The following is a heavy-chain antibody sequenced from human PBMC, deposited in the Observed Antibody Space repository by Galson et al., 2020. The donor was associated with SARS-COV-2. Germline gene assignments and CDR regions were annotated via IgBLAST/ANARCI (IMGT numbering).Heavy chain of an antibody. CDR2: VYYSGRT. Sequence: ASETLSLTCTVSGHSISSSNYFWGWPRQPPGKGLEWIGNVYYSGRTYYHPSLRTRVTIFVDTSKTQFSLTQSSLTAADTAVYSCSRNLKSSMAFDIWGRGTMVTVSS. V-gene: IGHV4-39*01. J-gene: IGHJ3*02. CDR1: GHSISSSNYF. CDR3: SRNLKSSMAFDI.